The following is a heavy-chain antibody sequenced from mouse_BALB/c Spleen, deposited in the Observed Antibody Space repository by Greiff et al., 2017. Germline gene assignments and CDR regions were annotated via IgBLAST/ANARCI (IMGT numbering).Heavy chain of an antibody. D-gene: IGHD1-2*01. CDR1: GYTFTSYW. Sequence: QVQLQQPGAELVKPGASVKLSCKASGYTFTSYWMHWVKQRPGQGLEWIGEIDPSDSYTNYNQKFKGKATLTVDKSSSTAYMQLSSLTSEDSAVYYCARGNYYGRDYWGQGTTLTVSS. V-gene: IGHV1-69*02. CDR3: ARGNYYGRDY. J-gene: IGHJ2*01. CDR2: IDPSDSYT.